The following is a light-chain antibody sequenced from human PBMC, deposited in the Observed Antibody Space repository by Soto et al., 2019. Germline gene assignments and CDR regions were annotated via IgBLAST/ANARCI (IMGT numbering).Light chain of an antibody. J-gene: IGLJ7*01. Sequence: QSVLTQPPSVSAAPGQKVTIACSGSTPNIGENYVSWYQQIPGTAPKLLIYDNHKRPSGTPDRFSGSKSGTSATLDITGLQTGDEADYYCGTWDNSLGDGHAVFGGGTQLTVL. CDR3: GTWDNSLGDGHAV. CDR1: TPNIGENY. V-gene: IGLV1-51*01. CDR2: DNH.